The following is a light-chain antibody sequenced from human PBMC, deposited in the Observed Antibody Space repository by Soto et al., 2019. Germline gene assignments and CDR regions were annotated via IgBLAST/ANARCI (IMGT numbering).Light chain of an antibody. V-gene: IGKV3-11*01. J-gene: IGKJ3*01. Sequence: EIVLTQSPATLSLSPGESATLSCRASQSVSSYLAWYQQKPGQAPRLLVYDASNRAPGIPARFSGSGSGTDFTLTISSLEPDDFVVYYCQQRSNWPLITFGPGTKVDIK. CDR3: QQRSNWPLIT. CDR2: DAS. CDR1: QSVSSY.